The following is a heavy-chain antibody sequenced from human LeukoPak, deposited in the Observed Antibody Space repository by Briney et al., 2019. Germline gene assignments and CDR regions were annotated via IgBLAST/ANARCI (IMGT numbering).Heavy chain of an antibody. J-gene: IGHJ4*02. D-gene: IGHD1-26*01. CDR2: ISRSSTYI. CDR1: GFTFNSYS. V-gene: IGHV3-21*06. CDR3: ARDKLGAYFDY. Sequence: PGGSLRLSCAASGFTFNSYSMNWVRQAPGKGLEWVSPISRSSTYIYYADSVKGRFTISRDNAENSLYLQMNSLRAEDTAVYYCARDKLGAYFDYWGQGTLVTVSS.